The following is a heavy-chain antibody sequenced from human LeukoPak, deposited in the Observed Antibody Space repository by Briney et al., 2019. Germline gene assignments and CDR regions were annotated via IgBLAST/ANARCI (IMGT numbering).Heavy chain of an antibody. CDR1: GFTFSNYA. Sequence: GGSLRLSCAASGFTFSNYAMTWVRQAPGKVLEWVSAIYGGGTTYYADSVKGRFTISRDTSKNTLYLQMNSLRAEDTAVYYCARDPQINAFDIWGQGTMVTVSS. CDR3: ARDPQINAFDI. V-gene: IGHV3-66*01. J-gene: IGHJ3*02. CDR2: IYGGGTT.